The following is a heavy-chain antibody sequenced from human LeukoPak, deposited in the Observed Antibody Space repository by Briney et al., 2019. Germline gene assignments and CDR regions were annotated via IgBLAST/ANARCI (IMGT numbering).Heavy chain of an antibody. CDR1: GFTFDDYA. D-gene: IGHD6-13*01. J-gene: IGHJ4*02. V-gene: IGHV3-9*03. Sequence: GGSLRLSCAASGFTFDDYAMHWVRQAPGKGLEWVSGISWNSGSIGYADSVKGRFTISRDNAKNSLYLQMNSLRAEDMALYYCAKSSSWSPSFYFDYWGQGTLVTVSS. CDR3: AKSSSWSPSFYFDY. CDR2: ISWNSGSI.